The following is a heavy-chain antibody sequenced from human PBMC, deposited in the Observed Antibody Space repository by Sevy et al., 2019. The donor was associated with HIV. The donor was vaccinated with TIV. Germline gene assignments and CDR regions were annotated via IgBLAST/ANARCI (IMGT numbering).Heavy chain of an antibody. CDR3: ARDGRGFISRYYYYYGMDV. CDR1: GFTFSSYR. J-gene: IGHJ6*02. CDR2: IKQDGSQK. D-gene: IGHD3-10*01. Sequence: GGSLRLSCAASGFTFSSYRMSWVRQAPGKGLEWVANIKQDGSQKYYVDSVKGRFTISRDNAKNSLYLQMNSLRAEDTAVYYCARDGRGFISRYYYYYGMDVWGQGTTVTVSS. V-gene: IGHV3-7*03.